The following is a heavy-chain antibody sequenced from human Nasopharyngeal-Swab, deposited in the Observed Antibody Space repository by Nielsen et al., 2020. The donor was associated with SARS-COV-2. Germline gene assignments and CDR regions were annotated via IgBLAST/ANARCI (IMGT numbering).Heavy chain of an antibody. CDR3: ARGGAVRPGFDY. D-gene: IGHD6-6*01. CDR2: IYYSGST. V-gene: IGHV4-31*02. Sequence: WIRQPPGKGLEWIGYIYYSGSTYYNPSLKSRVTISVDTSKNQFSLKLSSVTAADTAVYYCARGGAVRPGFDYWGQGTLVTVSS. J-gene: IGHJ4*02.